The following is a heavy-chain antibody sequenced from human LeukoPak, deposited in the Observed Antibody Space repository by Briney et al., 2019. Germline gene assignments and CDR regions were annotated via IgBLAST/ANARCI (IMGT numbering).Heavy chain of an antibody. CDR2: ISGSGGST. CDR3: AKLGVSSSSPTGAR. CDR1: GFTFSSYS. J-gene: IGHJ4*02. V-gene: IGHV3-23*01. D-gene: IGHD6-13*01. Sequence: GGSLRLSCAASGFTFSSYSMNWVRQAPGKGLEWVSAISGSGGSTYYADSVKGRFTISRDNSKNTLYLQMNSLRAEDTAVCYCAKLGVSSSSPTGARWGQGTLVTVSS.